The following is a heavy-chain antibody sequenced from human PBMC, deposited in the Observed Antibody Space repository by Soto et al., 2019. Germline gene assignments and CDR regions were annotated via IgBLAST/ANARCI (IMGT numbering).Heavy chain of an antibody. Sequence: QVQLVQSGPEVKKPGSSVKVSCKASGGTFRTYAVSWVRRAPGHGLEWLGGIIPAHDTTNYAPRFEGRVTITADESTNTAYMELNRLTSDDTAVYYCSRDRRAYTMNNENYFYGMDVWGQGTKVTVSS. CDR1: GGTFRTYA. CDR2: IIPAHDTT. D-gene: IGHD1-1*01. J-gene: IGHJ6*02. CDR3: SRDRRAYTMNNENYFYGMDV. V-gene: IGHV1-69*01.